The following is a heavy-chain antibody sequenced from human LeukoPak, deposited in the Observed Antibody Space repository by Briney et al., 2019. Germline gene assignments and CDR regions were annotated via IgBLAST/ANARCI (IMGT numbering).Heavy chain of an antibody. CDR3: VAQGYNRNAYESLGYFDY. V-gene: IGHV1-8*01. J-gene: IGHJ4*02. D-gene: IGHD1-20*01. CDR2: MNPNSGNT. Sequence: ASVKVSCKASGYTFTSYDINWVRQATGQGLEWMGWMNPNSGNTGYAQKFQGRVTMTRNTSISTAYMELSSLRSEDTAVYYCVAQGYNRNAYESLGYFDYWGQGTLVTVSS. CDR1: GYTFTSYD.